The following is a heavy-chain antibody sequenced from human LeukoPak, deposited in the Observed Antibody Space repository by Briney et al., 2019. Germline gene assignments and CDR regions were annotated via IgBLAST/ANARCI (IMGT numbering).Heavy chain of an antibody. D-gene: IGHD6-19*01. CDR3: AREIGIAVAGKDAFDI. J-gene: IGHJ3*02. V-gene: IGHV4-31*03. Sequence: PSETLSLTCTVSGGSISSGGYYWSWIRQHPGKGLEWIGYIYYSGSTYYNPSLKSRVTISVDTSKNQFSLKLSSVTAADTAVYYWAREIGIAVAGKDAFDIWGQGTMVTVSS. CDR1: GGSISSGGYY. CDR2: IYYSGST.